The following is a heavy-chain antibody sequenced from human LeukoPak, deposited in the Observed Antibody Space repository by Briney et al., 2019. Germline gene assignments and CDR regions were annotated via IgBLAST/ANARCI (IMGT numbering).Heavy chain of an antibody. V-gene: IGHV4-34*01. J-gene: IGHJ4*02. CDR2: INHSGST. Sequence: SETLSLTCAVYGGSFSGYYWSWIRQPPGKGLEWIEEINHSGSTNYNPSLKSRVTISVDTSKNQFSLKLSSVTAADTAVYYCATIFGGSSRGFDYWGQGTLVTVSS. CDR1: GGSFSGYY. D-gene: IGHD2-15*01. CDR3: ATIFGGSSRGFDY.